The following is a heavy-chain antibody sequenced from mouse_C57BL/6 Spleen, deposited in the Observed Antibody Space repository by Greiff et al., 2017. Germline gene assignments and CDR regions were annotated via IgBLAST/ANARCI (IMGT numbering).Heavy chain of an antibody. CDR3: AKRASYYYRAY. CDR1: GYTFTDYN. J-gene: IGHJ3*01. Sequence: EVQLQQSGPELVKPGASVKIPCKASGYTFTDYNMDWVKQSHGKSLEWIGDINPNNGGTIYNQKFKGKATLTVDKSSSTAYMELRSLTSEDTAVYYCAKRASYYYRAYWGQGTLVTVSA. CDR2: INPNNGGT. V-gene: IGHV1-18*01. D-gene: IGHD1-1*01.